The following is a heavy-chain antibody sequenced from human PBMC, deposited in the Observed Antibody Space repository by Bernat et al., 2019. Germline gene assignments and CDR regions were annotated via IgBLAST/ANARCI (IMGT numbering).Heavy chain of an antibody. CDR3: ARGGVRSGFYYYYYGMDV. Sequence: EVQLVESGGGLVQPGGSLRLSCAASGFTFSSYWMHWVRQAPGKGLVWVSRINSDGSSTSYADSVKGRFTISRDNAKNTLYLQMNSLRADDTAVYYCARGGVRSGFYYYYYGMDVWGQGTTVTVSS. CDR2: INSDGSST. J-gene: IGHJ6*02. D-gene: IGHD6-19*01. V-gene: IGHV3-74*01. CDR1: GFTFSSYW.